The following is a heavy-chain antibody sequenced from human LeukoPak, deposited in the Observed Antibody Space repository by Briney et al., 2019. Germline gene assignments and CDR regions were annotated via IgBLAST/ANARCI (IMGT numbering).Heavy chain of an antibody. D-gene: IGHD4-17*01. Sequence: SETLSLTCAVYGGSFSGYYWSWIRQPPGKGLEWIGEINHSGSTNYNPSLKSRVTISVDTSKNQFSLKLSSVTAADTAVYYCARRDGDYGFDYWGQGTLVTVSS. CDR3: ARRDGDYGFDY. J-gene: IGHJ4*02. V-gene: IGHV4-34*01. CDR2: INHSGST. CDR1: GGSFSGYY.